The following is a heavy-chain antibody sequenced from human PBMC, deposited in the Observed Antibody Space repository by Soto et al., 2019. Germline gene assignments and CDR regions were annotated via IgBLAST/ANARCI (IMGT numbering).Heavy chain of an antibody. J-gene: IGHJ4*02. CDR3: PKDIGAGTRRGFDH. V-gene: IGHV3-9*01. CDR2: ISWNSGSI. CDR1: GFSFEDYG. D-gene: IGHD3-10*01. Sequence: EVQLVESGGGPVQPGMTLRLSCAASGFSFEDYGMHWVRQGPGKGLAWVAGISWNSGSIGYAGSVKGRFTISRDNAKKSLYLQMSGLRPEDTALEHCPKDIGAGTRRGFDHWGQGTLVTVSS.